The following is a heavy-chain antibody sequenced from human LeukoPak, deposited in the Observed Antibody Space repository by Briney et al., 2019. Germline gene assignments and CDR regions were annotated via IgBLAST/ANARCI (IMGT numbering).Heavy chain of an antibody. Sequence: GESLKISCKGSGYRFTSYWIGWVRQMPRQGLEWMGIIYPDDSNTIYGPSFQGQVTISADKSINTAYLEWSSLKASDTAIYYCARQGAAGKYYYYYMDVWGKGTTVTVSS. V-gene: IGHV5-51*01. D-gene: IGHD6-13*01. CDR1: GYRFTSYW. J-gene: IGHJ6*03. CDR3: ARQGAAGKYYYYYMDV. CDR2: IYPDDSNT.